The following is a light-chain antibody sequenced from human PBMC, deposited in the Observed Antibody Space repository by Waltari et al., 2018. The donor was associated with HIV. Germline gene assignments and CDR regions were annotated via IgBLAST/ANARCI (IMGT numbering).Light chain of an antibody. CDR3: ASFTGDDTVI. CDR1: DGDFGLYHS. V-gene: IGLV2-14*03. J-gene: IGLJ2*01. Sequence: AVTQPASVSGLPGQSTTISCTGDDGDFGLYHSVSWYQQHSGNPPRLILYDVDSRASGVSDRFSGSMSGNTASLTISGLRAEDGGHYYCASFTGDDTVIFGGGTEVTVL. CDR2: DVD.